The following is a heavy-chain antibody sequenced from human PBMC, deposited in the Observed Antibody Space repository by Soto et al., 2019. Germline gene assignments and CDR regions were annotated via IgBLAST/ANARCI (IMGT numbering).Heavy chain of an antibody. V-gene: IGHV3-33*01. CDR2: IWYDGSNK. CDR1: GFTFSSYG. J-gene: IGHJ4*02. Sequence: QVQLVESGGGVVQPGRSLRLSCAASGFTFSSYGMHWVRQAPGKGLEWVAVIWYDGSNKYYADSVKGRFTISRDNSKNTLYLQMNSRRAEDTAVYYCASVGTGQSVIITEASSPRRYYFDYWGQGTLVTVSS. D-gene: IGHD2-21*01. CDR3: ASVGTGQSVIITEASSPRRYYFDY.